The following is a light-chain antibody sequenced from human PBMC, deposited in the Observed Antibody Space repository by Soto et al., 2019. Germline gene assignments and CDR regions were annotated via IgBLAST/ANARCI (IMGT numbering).Light chain of an antibody. CDR1: QSVSSY. CDR3: QQRRS. J-gene: IGKJ1*01. CDR2: DAS. Sequence: EIVLTQSPATLSLSPGERATLSCRASQSVSSYLAWYQQKPGQAPRLLIYDASTRATGIPARFSGSGSGTDFTPTISSLEPEDVAVYYCQQRRSFGQGTKVEIK. V-gene: IGKV3-11*01.